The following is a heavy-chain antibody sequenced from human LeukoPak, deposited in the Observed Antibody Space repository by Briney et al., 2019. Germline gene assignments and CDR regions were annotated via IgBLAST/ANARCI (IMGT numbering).Heavy chain of an antibody. CDR1: GFTFSSYS. CDR2: ISCSSSYI. D-gene: IGHD2-15*01. J-gene: IGHJ5*02. Sequence: GSLRLSCAASGFTFSSYSMNWVRQASGKGLEWVSSISCSSSYIYYADSVKGRFTISRDNAKNSLYLQMNSLRAEDTAVYYCARTLRCSGGSCYSDWFDPWGQGTLVTVSS. V-gene: IGHV3-21*01. CDR3: ARTLRCSGGSCYSDWFDP.